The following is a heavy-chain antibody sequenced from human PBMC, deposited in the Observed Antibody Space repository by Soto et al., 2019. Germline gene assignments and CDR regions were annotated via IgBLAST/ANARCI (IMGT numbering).Heavy chain of an antibody. Sequence: QLQLQESGSVLLKPSQTLSLTCAVSGGSISSGGYSWSWIRQPPGKGLECIGYISHSGSTYYNPSLKSRVTISLDRSKNQFALKLSSVTAADTGVYYCARGAAMVDYWGQGTLVTVSS. CDR1: GGSISSGGYS. CDR3: ARGAAMVDY. J-gene: IGHJ4*02. V-gene: IGHV4-30-2*01. D-gene: IGHD5-18*01. CDR2: ISHSGST.